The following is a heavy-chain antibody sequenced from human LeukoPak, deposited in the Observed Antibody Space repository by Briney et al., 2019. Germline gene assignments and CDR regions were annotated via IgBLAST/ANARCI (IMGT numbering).Heavy chain of an antibody. CDR1: GFTFSSYA. D-gene: IGHD3-10*01. Sequence: GGSLRLSCAASGFTFSSYAMSWVRQAPGKGLEWVSAVSGSGGSTYYADSVKGRFTISRDNSKTTLFLQMNSLRAEDTAVYYCARELVGYYFDYWGQGTLVTVSS. J-gene: IGHJ4*02. CDR3: ARELVGYYFDY. V-gene: IGHV3-23*01. CDR2: VSGSGGST.